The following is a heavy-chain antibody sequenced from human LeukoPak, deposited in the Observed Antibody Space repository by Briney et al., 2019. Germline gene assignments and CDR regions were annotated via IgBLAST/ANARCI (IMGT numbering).Heavy chain of an antibody. J-gene: IGHJ3*02. D-gene: IGHD6-19*01. CDR2: ISYDGSDK. Sequence: GRSLRLSCAASGFTFSSCGMHWVRQAPGKGLEWVAVISYDGSDKYYADSVKGRFTISRDNSKNTLFLEMNSLRAEDTAVYYCAKALTSGWYLDAFNIWGQGTMVTVSS. V-gene: IGHV3-30*18. CDR3: AKALTSGWYLDAFNI. CDR1: GFTFSSCG.